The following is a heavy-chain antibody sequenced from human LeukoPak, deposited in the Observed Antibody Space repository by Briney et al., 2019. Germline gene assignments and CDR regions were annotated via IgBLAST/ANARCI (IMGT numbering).Heavy chain of an antibody. Sequence: ASVKVSCKASGYTFTSYDINWVRQATGQGLEWMGWMNPNSGNTGYAQKFQGRVTMTRNTSISTVYMELSSLRSEDTAVYYCARGARRVVRGVISYYFDYWGQGTLVTVSS. CDR3: ARGARRVVRGVISYYFDY. V-gene: IGHV1-8*01. J-gene: IGHJ4*02. CDR1: GYTFTSYD. CDR2: MNPNSGNT. D-gene: IGHD3-10*01.